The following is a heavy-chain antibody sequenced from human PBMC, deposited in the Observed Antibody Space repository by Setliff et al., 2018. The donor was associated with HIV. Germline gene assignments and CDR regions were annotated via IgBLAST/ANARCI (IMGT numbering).Heavy chain of an antibody. CDR2: IYHGGNT. CDR1: GGSISSNSW. D-gene: IGHD2-21*02. CDR3: ARGGNSPKAFDI. Sequence: TLSLTCDVSGGSISSNSWWTWVRQPPGKGLEWIGQIYHGGNTRYNPSLKSRLTMSIDKSKNQVSLELSSVTAADTAVYYCARGGNSPKAFDIWGQGTMVTVSS. J-gene: IGHJ3*02. V-gene: IGHV4-4*02.